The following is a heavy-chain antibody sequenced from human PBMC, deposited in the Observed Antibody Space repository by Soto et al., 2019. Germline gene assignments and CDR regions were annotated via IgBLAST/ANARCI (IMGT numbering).Heavy chain of an antibody. J-gene: IGHJ4*02. CDR3: ARGYCSSTSCYSPRVAAAATFDY. D-gene: IGHD2-2*01. CDR1: GGSISSSSYY. CDR2: IYYSGST. Sequence: NPSETLSLTCTVSGGSISSSSYYWGWIRQPPGKGLEWIGSIYYSGSTYYNPSLKSRVTISVDTSKNQFSLKLSSVTAADTAVYYCARGYCSSTSCYSPRVAAAATFDYWGQGTLVTVSS. V-gene: IGHV4-39*01.